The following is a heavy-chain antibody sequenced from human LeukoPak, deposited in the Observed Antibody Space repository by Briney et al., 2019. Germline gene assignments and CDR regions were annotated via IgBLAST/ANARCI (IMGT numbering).Heavy chain of an antibody. CDR2: IKQDGSEK. CDR1: GFTFSSYL. J-gene: IGHJ4*02. Sequence: PGGSLRLSCAASGFTFSSYLMSWVRQAPGKGLEWVANIKQDGSEKYYVDSVKGRFTISRDNSKNTLYLQMNSLRAEDTAVYYCARFPRLQYYFDYWGQGTLVTVSS. D-gene: IGHD6-25*01. CDR3: ARFPRLQYYFDY. V-gene: IGHV3-7*03.